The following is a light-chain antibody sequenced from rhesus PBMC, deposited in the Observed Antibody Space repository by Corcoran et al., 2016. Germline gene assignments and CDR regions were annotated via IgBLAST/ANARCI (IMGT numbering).Light chain of an antibody. CDR1: QRVSIY. CDR2: GAS. Sequence: QVILTQSPATLSLSQGERATLSCRASQRVSIYLAWYQQPPGPAPRLLIYGASRRATGLPDRFSGSGSGTDFTPTISSLEPEDVGVYNCYQHISGYPWTFGQGTKVEIK. CDR3: YQHISGYPWT. J-gene: IGKJ1*01. V-gene: IGKV3-10*01.